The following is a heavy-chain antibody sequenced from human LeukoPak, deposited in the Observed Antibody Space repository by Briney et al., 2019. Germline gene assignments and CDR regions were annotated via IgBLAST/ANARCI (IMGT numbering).Heavy chain of an antibody. CDR3: ASATTYSIDD. V-gene: IGHV4-39*01. CDR2: MYYSGSA. D-gene: IGHD5-12*01. CDR1: GGSVSSSFYS. J-gene: IGHJ4*01. Sequence: SETLSLTCNVSGGSVSSSFYSWGWIRQPPGKGLEWIGSMYYSGSAHYNLSLKSRVTMSVDTSKNQFSLKLSSVTAADTAIYFCASATTYSIDDWGQGTLVTVSS.